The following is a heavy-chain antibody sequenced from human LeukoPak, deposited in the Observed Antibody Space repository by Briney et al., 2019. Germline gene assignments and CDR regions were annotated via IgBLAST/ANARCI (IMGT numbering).Heavy chain of an antibody. Sequence: RTGGSLRLSCAASGFILSQYGFNWVRQAPGKGLEWVSHIRYTSETFYADSVEGRFTISGDHARNSLYLQMNNLRGEDTAIYYCARDAGNSGYGCDLWGQGTLVTVSS. J-gene: IGHJ5*02. D-gene: IGHD5-12*01. CDR1: GFILSQYG. CDR3: ARDAGNSGYGCDL. V-gene: IGHV3-48*01. CDR2: IRYTSET.